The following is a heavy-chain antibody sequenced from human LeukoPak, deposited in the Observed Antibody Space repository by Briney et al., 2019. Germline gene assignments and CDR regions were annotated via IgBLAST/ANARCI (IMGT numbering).Heavy chain of an antibody. V-gene: IGHV1-3*01. CDR3: ARGPFRGYGMDV. D-gene: IGHD3-10*01. CDR2: INAGNGNT. J-gene: IGHJ6*02. Sequence: ASVKVSCKASGYTFTGYYMHWVRQAPGQRLEWMGWINAGNGNTKYSQKFQGRVTITRDTSASTAYMELSSLRSEDTAVYYCARGPFRGYGMDVWGQGTTVTVSS. CDR1: GYTFTGYY.